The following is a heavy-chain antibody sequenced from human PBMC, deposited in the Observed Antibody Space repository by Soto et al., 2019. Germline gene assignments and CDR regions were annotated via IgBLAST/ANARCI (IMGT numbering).Heavy chain of an antibody. Sequence: ASVKVSCKASGYTFTSYYFSWVRQDPGQGLEWMGWISTNNGNTKYAQKFQDRVIITTATTSTTAYMLLRSLRTDDTAVYYCARDPEYEAINLWRPGCLDYWGQGTQVTVSS. J-gene: IGHJ4*02. CDR1: GYTFTSYY. V-gene: IGHV1-18*01. CDR2: ISTNNGNT. D-gene: IGHD3-3*01. CDR3: ARDPEYEAINLWRPGCLDY.